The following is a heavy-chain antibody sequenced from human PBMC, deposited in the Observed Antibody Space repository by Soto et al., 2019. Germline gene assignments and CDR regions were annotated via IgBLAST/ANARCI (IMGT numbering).Heavy chain of an antibody. CDR2: IYPFYFDT. CDR1: GYSFTSYW. J-gene: IGHJ5*02. D-gene: IGHD3-10*01. V-gene: IGHV5-51*01. CDR3: AITQRGSEGWFDP. Sequence: PGESLKISCKGSGYSFTSYWIFWVRQMPVKGLEFMGIIYPFYFDTRYSPSFQGHVTISSYNSISTSYLQLISLKASYTAMYYCAITQRGSEGWFDPWGQGTLVTVSS.